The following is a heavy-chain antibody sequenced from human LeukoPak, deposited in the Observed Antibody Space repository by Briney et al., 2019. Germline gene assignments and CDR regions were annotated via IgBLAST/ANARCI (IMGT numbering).Heavy chain of an antibody. D-gene: IGHD2-2*01. CDR3: ARTQDLIPAYWYFDL. CDR1: GGSITSSTYH. V-gene: IGHV4-39*02. J-gene: IGHJ2*01. CDR2: IYSSGST. Sequence: PSETLSLTCRVSGGSITSSTYHWGWIRQSPGQGLEWIGNIYSSGSTYYNPSLKSRVTISVDTSKNHVSLRLNSVTAADTAVFYCARTQDLIPAYWYFDLWGRGPLVTVSS.